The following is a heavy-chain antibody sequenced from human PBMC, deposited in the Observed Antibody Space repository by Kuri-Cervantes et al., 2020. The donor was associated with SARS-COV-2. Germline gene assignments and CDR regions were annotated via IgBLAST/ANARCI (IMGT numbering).Heavy chain of an antibody. CDR3: ARGPGLYSRKAYGMDV. J-gene: IGHJ6*02. D-gene: IGHD3-16*02. CDR1: GGSISGYY. Sequence: SETLSLTCTLSGGSISGYYWSWIRQPPGKGPEWIGEINHSGSTNYNPSLKSRVTISVDTSKNQFSLKLSSVTAADTAVYYCARGPGLYSRKAYGMDVWGQGTTVTVSS. V-gene: IGHV4-34*01. CDR2: INHSGST.